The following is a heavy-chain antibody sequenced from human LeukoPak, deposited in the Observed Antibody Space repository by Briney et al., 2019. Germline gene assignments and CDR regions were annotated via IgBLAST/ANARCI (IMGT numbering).Heavy chain of an antibody. D-gene: IGHD3-3*01. CDR1: GGSISSHY. CDR2: IYYSGST. CDR3: AVYYDFWSGYYSRGVFDY. V-gene: IGHV4-59*11. J-gene: IGHJ4*02. Sequence: SETLSLTCTVSGGSISSHYWSWIRQPPGKGLEWIGYIYYSGSTNYNPSLKSRVTISVDTSKNQFSLKLSSVTAADTAVYYCAVYYDFWSGYYSRGVFDYWGQGTLVTVSS.